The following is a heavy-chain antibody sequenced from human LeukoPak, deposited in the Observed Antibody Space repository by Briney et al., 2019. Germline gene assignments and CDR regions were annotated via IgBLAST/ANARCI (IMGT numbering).Heavy chain of an antibody. Sequence: SETLSLTCTVSGGSISSYFWSCIPQPAGKGLEWIGRIYTSGSTIYNPSLKSRVTMSVDTSKNQFSLKLSSVTAADTAVYYCARGGKNYDFWSGYYFDDAFDIWGQGTMVTVSS. V-gene: IGHV4-4*07. CDR1: GGSISSYF. CDR3: ARGGKNYDFWSGYYFDDAFDI. J-gene: IGHJ3*02. CDR2: IYTSGST. D-gene: IGHD3-3*01.